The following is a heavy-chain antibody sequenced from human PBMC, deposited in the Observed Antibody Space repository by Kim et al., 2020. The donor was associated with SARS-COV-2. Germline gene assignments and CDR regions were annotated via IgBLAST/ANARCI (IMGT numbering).Heavy chain of an antibody. CDR1: GGSISSSNW. CDR3: ASLLVVPAAIDTYYGMDV. D-gene: IGHD2-2*02. V-gene: IGHV4-4*02. J-gene: IGHJ6*02. CDR2: IYHSGST. Sequence: SETLSLTCAVSGGSISSSNWWSWVRQPPGKGLEWIGEIYHSGSTNYNPSLKSRVTISVDKSKNQFSLKLSSVTAADTAVYYCASLLVVPAAIDTYYGMDVWGQGTTVTVSS.